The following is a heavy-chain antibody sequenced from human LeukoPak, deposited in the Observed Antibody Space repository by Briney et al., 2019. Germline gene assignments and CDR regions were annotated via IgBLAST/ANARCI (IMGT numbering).Heavy chain of an antibody. V-gene: IGHV3-9*01. CDR1: GFTFDDYA. CDR2: ISWNSGSI. CDR3: ARDEARVAGFQH. D-gene: IGHD3-10*01. Sequence: PGGSLRLSCAASGFTFDDYAMHWVRQAPGKGLEWVSGISWNSGSIGYADSVKGRFTISRDNSKNTLYLQMNSLRAEDTAVYYCARDEARVAGFQHWGQGTLVTVSS. J-gene: IGHJ1*01.